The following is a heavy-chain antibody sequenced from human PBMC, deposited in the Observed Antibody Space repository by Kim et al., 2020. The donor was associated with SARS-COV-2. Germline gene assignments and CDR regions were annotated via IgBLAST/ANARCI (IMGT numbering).Heavy chain of an antibody. CDR2: ISYDGSNK. CDR3: ARDHPSEWLMAEPYYYYGMDV. J-gene: IGHJ6*02. CDR1: GFTFSSYA. Sequence: GGSLRLSCAASGFTFSSYAMHWVRQAPGQGLEWVAVISYDGSNKYYADSVKGRFTIFRDNSKNTLYLQMNSLRAEDTAVYYCARDHPSEWLMAEPYYYYGMDVWGQRTTVTVSS. D-gene: IGHD6-19*01. V-gene: IGHV3-30*04.